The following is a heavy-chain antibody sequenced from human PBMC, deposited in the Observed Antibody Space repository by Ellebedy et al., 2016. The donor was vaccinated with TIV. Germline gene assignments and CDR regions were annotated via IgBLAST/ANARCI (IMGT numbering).Heavy chain of an antibody. CDR1: GFIFSSYS. J-gene: IGHJ5*02. CDR2: ISGDTHYI. D-gene: IGHD4-17*01. CDR3: ARDEATGTWYPYRFDP. V-gene: IGHV3-21*01. Sequence: GGSLRLXCAASGFIFSSYSMNWVRQAPGKGLEWVSSISGDTHYIYYADSVKGRFTISRDNAKNSLYLQMNSLRVEDTAVYYCARDEATGTWYPYRFDPWGQGTLVTVSS.